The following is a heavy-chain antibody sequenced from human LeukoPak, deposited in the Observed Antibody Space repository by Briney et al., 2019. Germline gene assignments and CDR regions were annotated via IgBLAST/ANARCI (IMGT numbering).Heavy chain of an antibody. Sequence: PGGSLRLSCEVSGFTFSTYGMNWVRQAPGKGLEWVSSISSGSRSIYYADSLKGRFTISRDNAKNSLYLQVNSLRAEDTAVYYCARGGYSYVYGYFDYWGQGTLVTVSS. J-gene: IGHJ4*02. CDR2: ISSGSRSI. V-gene: IGHV3-21*06. D-gene: IGHD5-18*01. CDR1: GFTFSTYG. CDR3: ARGGYSYVYGYFDY.